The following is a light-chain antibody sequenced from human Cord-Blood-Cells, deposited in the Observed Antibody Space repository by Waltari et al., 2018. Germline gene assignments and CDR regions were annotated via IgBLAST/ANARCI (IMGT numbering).Light chain of an antibody. Sequence: DIQMTQSPSTLSASVGDRVTITCRASQSISSWLAWYQQKPGKAPKLLIYDASSLESGVPSRFSGSGSGTDYTLTISSLQPEDFATYYCQQYYSTPIIFGQGTRLEIK. CDR2: DAS. CDR3: QQYYSTPII. J-gene: IGKJ5*01. CDR1: QSISSW. V-gene: IGKV1-5*01.